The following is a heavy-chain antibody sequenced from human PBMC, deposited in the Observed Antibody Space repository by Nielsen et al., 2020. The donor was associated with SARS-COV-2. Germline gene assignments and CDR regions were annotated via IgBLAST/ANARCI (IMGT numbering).Heavy chain of an antibody. CDR3: ARSRGCRATRCFFDY. Sequence: ASVPVSCKASGYTFTAYAIPWVRQDPGQRLEWMGWITSDSGNTKYSQKFRGRVTITRDTSASTAYMELRGLSSEDTAVYYWARSRGCRATRCFFDYWGQGALVTVSS. D-gene: IGHD2-15*01. J-gene: IGHJ4*02. CDR2: ITSDSGNT. V-gene: IGHV1-3*04. CDR1: GYTFTAYA.